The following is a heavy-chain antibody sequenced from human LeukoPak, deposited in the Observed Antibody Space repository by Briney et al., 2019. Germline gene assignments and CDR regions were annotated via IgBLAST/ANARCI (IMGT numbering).Heavy chain of an antibody. Sequence: SETLSLTCTVSGGSISSYYWSWIRQPPGKGLEWIGYIYYSGSTNYNPSLKSRVTISVDTSKNQFSLKLSSVTAADTAVYYCARADPGIAAAYVYWGQGTLVTVSS. V-gene: IGHV4-59*01. CDR3: ARADPGIAAAYVY. J-gene: IGHJ4*02. CDR1: GGSISSYY. D-gene: IGHD6-13*01. CDR2: IYYSGST.